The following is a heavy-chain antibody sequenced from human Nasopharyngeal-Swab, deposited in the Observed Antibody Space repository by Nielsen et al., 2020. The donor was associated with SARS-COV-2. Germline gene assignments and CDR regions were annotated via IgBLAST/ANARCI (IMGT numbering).Heavy chain of an antibody. CDR2: IYYSGST. V-gene: IGHV4-59*13. Sequence: SETLSLTCTVSGGSISSYYWSWIRQPPGKGLEWIGYIYYSGSTNYNPSLKSRVTISVDTSKNQFSLKLSSVTAADTAVYYCARENGGGWFDPWGQGTLVTVSS. J-gene: IGHJ5*02. CDR3: ARENGGGWFDP. D-gene: IGHD4-23*01. CDR1: GGSISSYY.